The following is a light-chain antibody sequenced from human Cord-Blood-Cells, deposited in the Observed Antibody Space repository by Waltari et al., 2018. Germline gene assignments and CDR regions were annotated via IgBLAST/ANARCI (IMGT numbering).Light chain of an antibody. CDR2: WAS. V-gene: IGKV4-1*01. CDR1: QSVLYSSNNKNY. J-gene: IGKJ3*01. CDR3: QQYYSTPFT. Sequence: LAVSLGERATINCKSSQSVLYSSNNKNYLAWYQQKPGQPPELLIYWASTRESGVPDRFSGSGSGTDFTLTISSLQAEDVAVYYCQQYYSTPFTFGPGTKVDIK.